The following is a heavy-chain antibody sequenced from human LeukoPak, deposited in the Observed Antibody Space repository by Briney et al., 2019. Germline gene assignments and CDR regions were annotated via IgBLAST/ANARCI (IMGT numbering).Heavy chain of an antibody. D-gene: IGHD3-10*01. V-gene: IGHV4-38-2*01. CDR3: ASYYASGVSAYNYYGMDV. J-gene: IGHJ6*04. Sequence: EALSLTCAVSGHSISTGYYWGWIRQPPGKGLEWIGSMSHNRGTYYNPSLKSRVTISMDTSKNQISLRLTSVTAADTAVYYCASYYASGVSAYNYYGMDVWGKGTTVTVSS. CDR1: GHSISTGYY. CDR2: MSHNRGT.